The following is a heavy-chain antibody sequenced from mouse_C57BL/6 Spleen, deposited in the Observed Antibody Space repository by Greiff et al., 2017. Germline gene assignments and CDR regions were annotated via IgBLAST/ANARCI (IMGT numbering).Heavy chain of an antibody. Sequence: DVQLQESGAELVRPGASVKLSCTASGFNIKDYSMHWVKQRHEQGLEWIGRIDPEDGDTEYAPKFQGKATMTADTSSNTAYLQLSSLTSEDTAVFYCTTTLNWAAYWGQGTLVTVSA. CDR3: TTTLNWAAY. D-gene: IGHD4-1*01. CDR2: IDPEDGDT. V-gene: IGHV14-1*01. J-gene: IGHJ3*01. CDR1: GFNIKDYS.